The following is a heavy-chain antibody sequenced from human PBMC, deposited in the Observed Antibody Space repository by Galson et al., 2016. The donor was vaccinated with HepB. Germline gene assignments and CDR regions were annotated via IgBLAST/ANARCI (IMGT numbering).Heavy chain of an antibody. V-gene: IGHV4-39*01. J-gene: IGHJ4*02. Sequence: SETLSLTCTVSGGSIRSSSYYWGWIRQPPGKGLEWIGSIYYSGSTYYNPSLKSPVTISVDTSKNQFSLRLSSVTAADTAMYYCVVERFRELSFDYWGQGTLVTVSS. CDR3: VVERFRELSFDY. D-gene: IGHD3-10*01. CDR1: GGSIRSSSYY. CDR2: IYYSGST.